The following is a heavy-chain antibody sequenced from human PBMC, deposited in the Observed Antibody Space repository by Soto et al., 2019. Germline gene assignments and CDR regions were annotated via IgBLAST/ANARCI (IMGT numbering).Heavy chain of an antibody. CDR3: ARGSHYDFWSGYKIYYYYGMDV. V-gene: IGHV4-59*01. CDR1: GGSISSYY. CDR2: IYYSGST. Sequence: SETLSLTXTVSGGSISSYYWSWIRQPPGKGLEWIGYIYYSGSTNYNPSLKSRVTISVDTSKNQFSLKLSSVTAADTAVYYCARGSHYDFWSGYKIYYYYGMDVWGQGTTVTVSS. J-gene: IGHJ6*02. D-gene: IGHD3-3*01.